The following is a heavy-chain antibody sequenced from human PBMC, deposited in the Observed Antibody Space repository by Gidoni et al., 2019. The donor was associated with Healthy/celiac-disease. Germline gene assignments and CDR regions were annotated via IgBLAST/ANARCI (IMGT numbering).Heavy chain of an antibody. CDR1: GFTFTSSA. CDR2: IVVGSGNT. Sequence: QMQLVQSGPEVKKPGTSVKVSCKASGFTFTSSAVQWVRQARGQRLEWIGWIVVGSGNTNYAQKFQERVTITRDMSTSTAYMELSSLRSEDTAVYYCAAVACSGGSCYLPDAFDIWGQGTMVTVSS. V-gene: IGHV1-58*01. J-gene: IGHJ3*02. CDR3: AAVACSGGSCYLPDAFDI. D-gene: IGHD2-15*01.